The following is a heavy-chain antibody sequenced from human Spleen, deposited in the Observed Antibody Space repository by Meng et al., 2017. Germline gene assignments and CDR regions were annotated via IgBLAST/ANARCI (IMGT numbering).Heavy chain of an antibody. CDR2: VNHSGST. Sequence: QGQLQRWGAGLLKPSEILSLTCAVYGGSFNGYSWSWIRQPPGKGLEWIGEVNHSGSTNYNPSLKSRVTISVDTSKNQFSLKMSSVTAADTAVYYCARGPYCSSSSCYERDYWGQGTLVTVSS. CDR3: ARGPYCSSSSCYERDY. CDR1: GGSFNGYS. V-gene: IGHV4-34*01. J-gene: IGHJ4*02. D-gene: IGHD2-2*01.